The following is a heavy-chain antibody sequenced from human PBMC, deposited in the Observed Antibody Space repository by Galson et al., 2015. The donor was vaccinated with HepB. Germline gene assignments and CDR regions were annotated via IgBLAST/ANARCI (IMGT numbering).Heavy chain of an antibody. V-gene: IGHV1-2*05. CDR1: GYTFTSYY. J-gene: IGHJ4*02. CDR3: ARQSGDYGDYYFDY. CDR2: INPNSGVT. Sequence: SVKVSCKASGYTFTSYYMHWVRQAPGQGLEWMGRINPNSGVTNYAQKFQGRVTMARDTSISTAYMELSSLRSDDTVVYYCARQSGDYGDYYFDYWGQGTLVTVSS. D-gene: IGHD4-17*01.